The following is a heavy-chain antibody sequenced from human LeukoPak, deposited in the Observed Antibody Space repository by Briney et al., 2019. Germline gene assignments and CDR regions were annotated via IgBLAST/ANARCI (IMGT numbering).Heavy chain of an antibody. CDR1: GYTLTELS. J-gene: IGHJ4*02. CDR2: FDPEDGET. CDR3: ATLGLTLGEVDY. Sequence: GASVKVSCKVSGYTLTELSMHWVRQAPGKGLEWRGGFDPEDGETIYAQKFQGRVTMTEDTSTDTAYMELSSLRSEDTAVYYCATLGLTLGEVDYWGQGTLVTVSS. D-gene: IGHD3-10*01. V-gene: IGHV1-24*01.